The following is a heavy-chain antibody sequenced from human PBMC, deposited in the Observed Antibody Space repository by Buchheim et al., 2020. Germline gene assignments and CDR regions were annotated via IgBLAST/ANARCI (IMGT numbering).Heavy chain of an antibody. CDR2: ISYDGSNK. J-gene: IGHJ4*02. CDR1: GFTFSSYA. D-gene: IGHD3-22*01. V-gene: IGHV3-30*04. Sequence: QVQLVESGGGVVQPGRSLRLSCAASGFTFSSYAMHWVRQAPGKGLEWVAVISYDGSNKYYADSVKGRFTISRDNSKNTLYLQMNSLRAEDTAGYYCALGPRPTYYYDSSGYYPIDYWGQRTL. CDR3: ALGPRPTYYYDSSGYYPIDY.